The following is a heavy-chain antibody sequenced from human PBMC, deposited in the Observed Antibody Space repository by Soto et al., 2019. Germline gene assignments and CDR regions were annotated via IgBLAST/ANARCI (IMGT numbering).Heavy chain of an antibody. Sequence: QVQLVESGGGVVQPGRSLRLSCAASGFSFSSYAMHWVRQAPGKGLEWVSIISYDASNKHYADSVKGRFTISRDNSKNTLYLQMNSLRAEDTAVYYCARGYSSSSAAFDYWGQGTLVTVSS. J-gene: IGHJ4*02. D-gene: IGHD6-13*01. CDR1: GFSFSSYA. V-gene: IGHV3-30-3*01. CDR2: ISYDASNK. CDR3: ARGYSSSSAAFDY.